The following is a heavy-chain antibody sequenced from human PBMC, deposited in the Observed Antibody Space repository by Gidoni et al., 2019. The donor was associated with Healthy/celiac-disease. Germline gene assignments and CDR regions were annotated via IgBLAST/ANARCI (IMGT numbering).Heavy chain of an antibody. V-gene: IGHV3-23*01. CDR1: GFTFSSYA. CDR3: AKDGYCSGGSCYLAWSY. J-gene: IGHJ4*02. Sequence: EVQLLESGGGLVQPGGSLRLSCAASGFTFSSYAMSWVRQAPGKGLEWVSAISGSGGSTYYADSVKGRFTISRDNSKNTLYLQMNSLRAEDTAVYYCAKDGYCSGGSCYLAWSYWGQGTLVTVSS. D-gene: IGHD2-15*01. CDR2: ISGSGGST.